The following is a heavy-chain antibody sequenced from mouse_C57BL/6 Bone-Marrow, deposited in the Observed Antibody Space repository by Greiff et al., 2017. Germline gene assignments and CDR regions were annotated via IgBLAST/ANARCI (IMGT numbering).Heavy chain of an antibody. J-gene: IGHJ3*01. CDR3: ARSVLLAY. CDR2: IYPRSGNT. D-gene: IGHD1-1*01. CDR1: GYTFTSYG. Sequence: QVQLQQSGAELARPGASVKLSCKASGYTFTSYGISWVKQRTGQGLEWIGEIYPRSGNTYYNEKFKGKATLTAGKSSSTAYMQLRSLTSEDSAVYFCARSVLLAYWGQGTLVTVSA. V-gene: IGHV1-81*01.